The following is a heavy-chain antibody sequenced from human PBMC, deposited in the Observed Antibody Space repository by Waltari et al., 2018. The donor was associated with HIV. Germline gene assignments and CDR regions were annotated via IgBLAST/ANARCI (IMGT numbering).Heavy chain of an antibody. CDR2: VWHDGNNK. D-gene: IGHD1-26*01. J-gene: IGHJ6*03. CDR3: ARDQWELLQSYYYYYMDV. V-gene: IGHV3-33*01. Sequence: QVQLVESGGGVVQPGMSLRLSCAASGFSFSTYGKPWVRMAPGKGLEWLAVVWHDGNNKYYADSVKGRFTISRDNLKNTLYLEMKSLRADDTALYYCARDQWELLQSYYYYYMDVWGKGTTVTVSS. CDR1: GFSFSTYG.